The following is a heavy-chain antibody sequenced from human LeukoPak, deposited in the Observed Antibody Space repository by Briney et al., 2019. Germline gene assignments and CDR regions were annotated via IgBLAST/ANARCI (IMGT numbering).Heavy chain of an antibody. J-gene: IGHJ4*02. CDR2: VSYTGST. Sequence: PSETLSLTCTVSGGSISGSYWNWIRQSPGKGLEWIGYVSYTGSTSYNPSLNSRVTISVDTSKNQFSLKLSSVTAADTAVYYCARVGTRRSSSSVDYWGQGTLVTVSS. CDR3: ARVGTRRSSSSVDY. D-gene: IGHD6-6*01. V-gene: IGHV4-59*01. CDR1: GGSISGSY.